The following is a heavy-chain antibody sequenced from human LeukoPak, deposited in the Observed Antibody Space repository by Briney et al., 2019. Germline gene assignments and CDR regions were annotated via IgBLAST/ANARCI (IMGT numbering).Heavy chain of an antibody. J-gene: IGHJ6*02. D-gene: IGHD6-13*01. CDR2: ISAYNGNT. Sequence: GASVKVSCKASGYTFTSYGISWVRQAPGQGLEWMGWISAYNGNTNYAQKLQGRVTMTADTSTSTACMELRSLRSDDTAVYYCARAQGSSWWGDGYYYYGMDVWGQGTTVTVSS. V-gene: IGHV1-18*01. CDR3: ARAQGSSWWGDGYYYYGMDV. CDR1: GYTFTSYG.